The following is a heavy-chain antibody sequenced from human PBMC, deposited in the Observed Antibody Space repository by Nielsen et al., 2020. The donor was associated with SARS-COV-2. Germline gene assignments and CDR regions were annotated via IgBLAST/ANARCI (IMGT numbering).Heavy chain of an antibody. CDR1: GGSISSYY. CDR3: ARVNDFWSGYYERANGYYYYGMDV. V-gene: IGHV4-59*01. D-gene: IGHD3-3*01. CDR2: IYYSGST. Sequence: GSLRLSCTVSGGSISSYYWSWIRQPPGKGLEWIGYIYYSGSTNYNPSLKSRVTISVDTSKNQFSLKLSSVTAADTAVYYCARVNDFWSGYYERANGYYYYGMDVWGQGTTVTVSS. J-gene: IGHJ6*02.